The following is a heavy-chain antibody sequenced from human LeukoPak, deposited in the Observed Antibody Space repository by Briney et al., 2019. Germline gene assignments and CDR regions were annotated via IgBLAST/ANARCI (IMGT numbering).Heavy chain of an antibody. CDR3: AKDRHPLSGDMDV. J-gene: IGHJ6*03. D-gene: IGHD2/OR15-2a*01. CDR1: GFTFSNYV. CDR2: ISESDGRT. Sequence: GGSLRLSCAASGFTFSNYVMSWVRQAPGKGLEWVSGISESDGRTFYADSVRGRFTISRDNSKDTLYLQLKSLSVEDTATYYCAKDRHPLSGDMDVWGKGTTVTVSS. V-gene: IGHV3-23*01.